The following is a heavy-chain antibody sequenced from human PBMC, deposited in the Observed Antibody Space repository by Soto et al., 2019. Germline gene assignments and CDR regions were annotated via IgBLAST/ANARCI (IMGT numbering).Heavy chain of an antibody. D-gene: IGHD5-18*01. CDR2: IYYSGST. V-gene: IGHV4-30-4*01. CDR3: ARVTDTAMAYNFDY. CDR1: GGSISSGDYY. J-gene: IGHJ4*02. Sequence: SETLSLTCTVSGGSISSGDYYWSWIRQPPGKGLEWIGYIYYSGSTYYNPSLKSRVTISVDTSKNQFSLKLSSVTSADTAVYYCARVTDTAMAYNFDYWGQGTLVTVSS.